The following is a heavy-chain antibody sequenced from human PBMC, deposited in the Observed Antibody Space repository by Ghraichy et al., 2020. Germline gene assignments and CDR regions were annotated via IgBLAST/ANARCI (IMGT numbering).Heavy chain of an antibody. J-gene: IGHJ4*02. CDR2: INHSGST. CDR1: GGSFSGYY. Sequence: SETLSLTCAVYGGSFSGYYWSWIRQPPGKGLEWIGEINHSGSTNYNPSLKSLVTISVDTSKNQFSLKLSSVTAADTAVYYCARGVGMVVAATRFDYWGQGTLVTVSS. V-gene: IGHV4-34*01. CDR3: ARGVGMVVAATRFDY. D-gene: IGHD2-15*01.